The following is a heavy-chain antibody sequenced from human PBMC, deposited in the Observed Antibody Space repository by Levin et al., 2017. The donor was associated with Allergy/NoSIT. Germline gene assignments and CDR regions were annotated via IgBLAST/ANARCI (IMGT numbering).Heavy chain of an antibody. J-gene: IGHJ3*02. CDR3: AKGYYSGRGAFDI. CDR1: GFTFRSYS. Sequence: ASVKVSCAASGFTFRSYSMNWVRQAPGKGLEWVSYISAGGSTIYDADSVKGRFTISRDDANNSLYLQMNSLRAEDTAIYYCAKGYYSGRGAFDIWGQGTMVTVSS. V-gene: IGHV3-48*01. D-gene: IGHD2-15*01. CDR2: ISAGGSTI.